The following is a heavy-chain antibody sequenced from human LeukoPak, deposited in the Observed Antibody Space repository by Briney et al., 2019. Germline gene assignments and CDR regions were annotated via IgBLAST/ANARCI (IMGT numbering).Heavy chain of an antibody. CDR2: IYVSGST. J-gene: IGHJ6*03. D-gene: IGHD3-10*01. CDR1: GGSISSGSYY. V-gene: IGHV4-61*09. CDR3: ARVPYGSGSWDYYMDV. Sequence: KTSETLSLTCTVSGGSISSGSYYWSWIRQPAGKGLEWIGHIYVSGSTKYNPSLKSRVTISVDTSKNQFSLKLSSVTAADTAVYYCARVPYGSGSWDYYMDVWGKGTTVTVSS.